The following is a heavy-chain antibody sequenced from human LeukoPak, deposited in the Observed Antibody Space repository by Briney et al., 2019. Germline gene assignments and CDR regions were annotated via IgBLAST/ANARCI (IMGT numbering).Heavy chain of an antibody. J-gene: IGHJ5*02. D-gene: IGHD2-15*01. CDR2: ISESGGSP. Sequence: QSGGSLRLSCAASGFTFRSSAMSWVRQAPGKGLEWVSAISESGGSPSYADSMEGRLSISRDNSKNTLYLQMNSLRADDTALYFCAKHRGLQSEFDLWGQGTLVTVSS. CDR1: GFTFRSSA. V-gene: IGHV3-23*01. CDR3: AKHRGLQSEFDL.